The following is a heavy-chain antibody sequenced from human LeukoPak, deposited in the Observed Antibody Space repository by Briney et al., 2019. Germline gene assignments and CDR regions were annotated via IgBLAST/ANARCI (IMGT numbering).Heavy chain of an antibody. CDR1: GFTVSSNY. Sequence: GGSLRLSCAASGFTVSSNYMSWVRQAPEKGLEWVSVIYSGGSTHYADSVKGRFTLSRDNSKNTLYLQMNSLRAEDTAVYYCVREAYPEYGSRWYRWFDPWGQGTLVTVSS. CDR2: IYSGGST. D-gene: IGHD6-13*01. V-gene: IGHV3-66*01. CDR3: VREAYPEYGSRWYRWFDP. J-gene: IGHJ5*02.